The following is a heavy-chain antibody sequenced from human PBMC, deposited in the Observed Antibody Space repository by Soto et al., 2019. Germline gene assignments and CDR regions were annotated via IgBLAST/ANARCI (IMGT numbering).Heavy chain of an antibody. CDR1: GGTFSSYA. CDR3: ARDWPDCSGTSCNWFDP. J-gene: IGHJ5*02. CDR2: IIPIFGTA. V-gene: IGHV1-69*01. Sequence: QVQLVQSGAEVKKPGSSVKVSCKASGGTFSSYAISWVRQAPGQGLEWMGGIIPIFGTANYAQKFQGRVTITADESTSTAYMELSSLRSEDTAVYYCARDWPDCSGTSCNWFDPWGQGTLVTVPS. D-gene: IGHD2-2*01.